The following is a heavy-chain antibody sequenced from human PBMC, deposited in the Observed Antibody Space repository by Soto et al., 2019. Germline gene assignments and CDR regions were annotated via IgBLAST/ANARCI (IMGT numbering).Heavy chain of an antibody. D-gene: IGHD2-21*02. CDR2: IYYSGST. CDR1: GGSISSGGYY. V-gene: IGHV4-31*03. CDR3: ARGRTVKNWFDP. J-gene: IGHJ5*02. Sequence: PSETLSLTCTVSGGSISSGGYYWSWIRQHPGKGLEWIGYIYYSGSTYYNPSLKSRVTISVDTSKNQFSLKLSYVTAADTAVYYCARGRTVKNWFDPWGQGTLVTVSS.